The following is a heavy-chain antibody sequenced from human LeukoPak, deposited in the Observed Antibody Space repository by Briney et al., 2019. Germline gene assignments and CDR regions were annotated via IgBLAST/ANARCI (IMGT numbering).Heavy chain of an antibody. Sequence: SGGSLRLSCAASELTLNTYAMHWVRQAPGKGLEWVAIVWSGGSRNTYADSVKGRFTISRDNSKNTLYLQMNSLRVEDTAIYCCAKESNGLDIWGRGTMVIVTS. V-gene: IGHV3-30*02. D-gene: IGHD2-8*01. CDR2: VWSGGSRN. CDR1: ELTLNTYA. CDR3: AKESNGLDI. J-gene: IGHJ3*02.